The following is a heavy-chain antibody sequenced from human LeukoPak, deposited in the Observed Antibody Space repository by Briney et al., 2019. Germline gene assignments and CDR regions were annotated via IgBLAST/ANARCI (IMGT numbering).Heavy chain of an antibody. V-gene: IGHV3-15*01. CDR3: TTTNVVATISPDY. CDR1: GFTFSNAW. D-gene: IGHD5-12*01. Sequence: PGGSLRLSCAASGFTFSNAWMSWVRQAPGKGLEWVGRIKSKTDGGTTDYAAPVKGRLTISRDDSKNTLYLQMNSLKTEDTAVYYCTTTNVVATISPDYWGHGTLVTVSS. CDR2: IKSKTDGGTT. J-gene: IGHJ4*01.